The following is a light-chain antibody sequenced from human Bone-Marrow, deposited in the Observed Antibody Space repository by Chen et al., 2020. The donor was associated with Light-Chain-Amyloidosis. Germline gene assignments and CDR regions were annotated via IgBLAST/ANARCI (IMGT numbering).Light chain of an antibody. CDR3: QSADSSGTYEVI. V-gene: IGLV3-25*03. Sequence: SYELTQPPSASVAPGQTAMITCSGDDLPTKYAYWYQQKPGQAPVLVIHRDTERPSGISERFSGSSSGTTATLTISGVQAEDEADYHCQSADSSGTYEVIFGGGTKLTVL. J-gene: IGLJ2*01. CDR1: DLPTKY. CDR2: RDT.